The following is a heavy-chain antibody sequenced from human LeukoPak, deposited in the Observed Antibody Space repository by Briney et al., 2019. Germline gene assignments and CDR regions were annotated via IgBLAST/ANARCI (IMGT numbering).Heavy chain of an antibody. D-gene: IGHD2-21*02. J-gene: IGHJ4*02. V-gene: IGHV5-51*01. CDR1: GYTFTSYW. Sequence: PGESLKISCKGSGYTFTSYWIAWVRQMPGKGLEWMGIIYPGDYVTRYSPSFQGQVTISADKSISTAYLQWSSLKASDSAMYYCARSLKNCGGDCSLGYWGQGTLVTVSS. CDR3: ARSLKNCGGDCSLGY. CDR2: IYPGDYVT.